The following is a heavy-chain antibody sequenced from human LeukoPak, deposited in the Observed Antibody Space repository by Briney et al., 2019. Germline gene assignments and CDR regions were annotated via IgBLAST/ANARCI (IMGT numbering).Heavy chain of an antibody. CDR3: AKRRGQRKLDYFDY. J-gene: IGHJ4*02. V-gene: IGHV3-23*01. D-gene: IGHD2-2*03. CDR1: GYTFHTYS. Sequence: GGSLRLSCAASGYTFHTYSLSWVRQSPGKGLEWISYINARGENTHYADSVRGRFTISRDNSKNTVYLQLDSLRPEETAVYYCAKRRGQRKLDYFDYWGQGTLGTVSS. CDR2: INARGENT.